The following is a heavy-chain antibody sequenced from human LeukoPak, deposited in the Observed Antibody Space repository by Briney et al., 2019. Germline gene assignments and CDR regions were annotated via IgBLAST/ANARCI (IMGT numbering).Heavy chain of an antibody. CDR2: INPNSGGT. Sequence: GASVKVSFKASGYTFTVHYMHWVRQAPGQGLEWMGWINPNSGGTNYAQKFQGRVTMTRDTSISTAYMGLSRLRSDDTAVYYCARDPSGSDGGDYWGQGTLVTVSS. D-gene: IGHD1-26*01. J-gene: IGHJ4*02. V-gene: IGHV1-2*02. CDR1: GYTFTVHY. CDR3: ARDPSGSDGGDY.